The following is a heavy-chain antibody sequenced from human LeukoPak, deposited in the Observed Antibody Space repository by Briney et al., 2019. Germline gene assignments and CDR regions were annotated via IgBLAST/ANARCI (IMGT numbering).Heavy chain of an antibody. CDR3: ARQLAQAEGRAFDI. CDR2: INHSGST. J-gene: IGHJ3*02. V-gene: IGHV4-34*01. Sequence: PSETLSLTCAVYGGSFSGYYWSWIRQPPGKGLEWIGEINHSGSTNYNPSLKSRVTISVDTSKNQFSLKLSSVTAADTAVYYCARQLAQAEGRAFDIWGQGTKVTVSS. CDR1: GGSFSGYY. D-gene: IGHD6-19*01.